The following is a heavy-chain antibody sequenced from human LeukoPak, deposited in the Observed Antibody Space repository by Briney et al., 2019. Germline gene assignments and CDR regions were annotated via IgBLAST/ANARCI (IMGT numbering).Heavy chain of an antibody. V-gene: IGHV3-73*01. Sequence: GGSLRLSCAASWFTFSGSAMHWVRQASGKGLEWVGRIRSKANSYATAYAASVKGRFTISRDDSKNTAYLQMNSLKTEDTAVYYCTRPPIETHPGAWGQGTLVTVSS. CDR1: WFTFSGSA. CDR2: IRSKANSYAT. D-gene: IGHD3-16*02. J-gene: IGHJ5*02. CDR3: TRPPIETHPGA.